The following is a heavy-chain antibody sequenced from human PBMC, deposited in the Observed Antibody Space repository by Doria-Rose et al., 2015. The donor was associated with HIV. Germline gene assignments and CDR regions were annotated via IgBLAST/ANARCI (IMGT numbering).Heavy chain of an antibody. CDR3: ARMGSYRELDY. CDR1: GASVRSRGYY. V-gene: IGHV4-31*03. D-gene: IGHD3-3*01. Sequence: PGPVNPSKILFLSPRVSGASVRSRGYYWNWIRQVPGKGLESLGYTYYTGTSDYSPSLKSRLNMAVDASKNQFSLKLGFVTVADTAVYYCARMGSYRELDYWGQGALVTVSA. CDR2: TYYTGTS. J-gene: IGHJ4*02.